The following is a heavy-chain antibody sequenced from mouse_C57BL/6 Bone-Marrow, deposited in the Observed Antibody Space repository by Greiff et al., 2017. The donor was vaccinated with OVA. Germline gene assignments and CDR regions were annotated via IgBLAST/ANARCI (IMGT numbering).Heavy chain of an antibody. CDR3: ATKYYGSSYLYWYFDV. Sequence: EVQLVESGGGLVKPGGSLKLSCAASGFTFSDYGLHWVRQAPEKGLAWVAYISSGSSTIYYAATVKGRVTISRDNAKNTLFLQMSSLRSEDTAMYYCATKYYGSSYLYWYFDVWGTGSTVTVSS. CDR1: GFTFSDYG. CDR2: ISSGSSTI. J-gene: IGHJ1*03. V-gene: IGHV5-17*01. D-gene: IGHD1-1*01.